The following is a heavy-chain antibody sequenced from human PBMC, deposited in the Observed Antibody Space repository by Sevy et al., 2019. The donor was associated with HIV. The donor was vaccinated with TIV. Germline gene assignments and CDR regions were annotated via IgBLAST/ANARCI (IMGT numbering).Heavy chain of an antibody. D-gene: IGHD2-15*01. Sequence: GGSLRLSCAASGFTFSSYDMHWVRQATGKGLEWVSDIGTAGDTYYPGSVKGRFTISRENAKNSLYLQMNSLRAGDTAVYYCARGSSYCSGGSCYSMGGMDVWGQGTTVTVSS. V-gene: IGHV3-13*01. CDR3: ARGSSYCSGGSCYSMGGMDV. CDR2: IGTAGDT. CDR1: GFTFSSYD. J-gene: IGHJ6*02.